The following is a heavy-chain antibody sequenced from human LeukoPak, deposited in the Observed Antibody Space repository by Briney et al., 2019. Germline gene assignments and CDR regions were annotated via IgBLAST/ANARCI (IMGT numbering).Heavy chain of an antibody. CDR2: IIPILGIA. D-gene: IGHD3-3*02. J-gene: IGHJ2*01. CDR1: GGTFSSYA. CDR3: ARGRHLTLDGDWYFDL. V-gene: IGHV1-69*04. Sequence: SVKVSCKASGGTFSSYAISWVRQAPGQGLEWMGRIIPILGIANYAQKFQGRVTITADKSTSTAYMELSSLRSEDTAVYYCARGRHLTLDGDWYFDLWGRGTLVTVSS.